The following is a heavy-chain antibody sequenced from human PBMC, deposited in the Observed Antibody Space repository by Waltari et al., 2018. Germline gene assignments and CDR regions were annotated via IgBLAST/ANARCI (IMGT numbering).Heavy chain of an antibody. D-gene: IGHD3-22*01. J-gene: IGHJ4*02. CDR2: IIPIFGTA. V-gene: IGHV1-69*15. CDR1: GGTFSSYA. CDR3: ASPRSYTDYYDSSGYY. Sequence: QVQLVQSGAEVKKPGSSVKVSCKASGGTFSSYAISWVRQAPGQGLEWMGRIIPIFGTANYAQKFQGRVTITADESTSTAYMELSSLRSEDTAVYYCASPRSYTDYYDSSGYYWGQGTLVTVSS.